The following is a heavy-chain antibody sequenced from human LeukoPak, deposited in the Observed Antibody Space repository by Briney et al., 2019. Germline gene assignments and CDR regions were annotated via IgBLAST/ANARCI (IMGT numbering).Heavy chain of an antibody. CDR1: GFTFSGSA. J-gene: IGHJ4*02. V-gene: IGHV3-73*01. CDR3: TRAYGDLLGAY. D-gene: IGHD4-17*01. CDR2: IRSKANSYAT. Sequence: GGSLRLSCAASGFTFSGSAMHWVRQASGKGLEWVGRIRSKANSYATAYAASVKGRFTISRDDSKNTAYLQMNSLKTEDTAVYYCTRAYGDLLGAYWGQGTLVTVSS.